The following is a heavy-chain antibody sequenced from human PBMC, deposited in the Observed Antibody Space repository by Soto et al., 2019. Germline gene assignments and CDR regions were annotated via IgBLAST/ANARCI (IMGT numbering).Heavy chain of an antibody. V-gene: IGHV3-30-3*01. J-gene: IGHJ5*02. Sequence: QVQLVESGGGVVQPGRSLRLSCAASGFTFSTYAIHWVRQAPGKGLEWVGVISYGGSNQYYADSVKGRFIISGDNSKNTLYLQMNSLRAEDTAVYYCARQGESSSIGPWGQGTLVTVSS. CDR2: ISYGGSNQ. CDR1: GFTFSTYA. D-gene: IGHD6-6*01. CDR3: ARQGESSSIGP.